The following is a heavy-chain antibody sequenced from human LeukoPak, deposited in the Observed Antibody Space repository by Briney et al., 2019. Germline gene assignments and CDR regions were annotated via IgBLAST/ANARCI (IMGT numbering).Heavy chain of an antibody. CDR3: TTGYGHSDFDY. J-gene: IGHJ4*02. D-gene: IGHD3-3*02. CDR1: RFTFTNAR. CDR2: IKSKIDGRTT. Sequence: PGGSLRLSCAASRFTFTNARMGWVRQAPGKGLEWVGLIKSKIDGRTTDFGAAVKGRVTISIDDSKHTLNLQMNSLKSEDTGVYYCTTGYGHSDFDYWGQGTLVTVSS. V-gene: IGHV3-15*01.